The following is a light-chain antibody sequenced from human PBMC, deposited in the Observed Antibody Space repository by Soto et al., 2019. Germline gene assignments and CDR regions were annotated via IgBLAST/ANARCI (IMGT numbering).Light chain of an antibody. CDR1: QSISTY. Sequence: DIQMTQSPSSLSASVGDRVTITCRASQSISTYLNWYQQKPGKAPKLLIYAASSLQSGVPSRFSGSGSGTDFTLTIGSLQPEDFATYYCHQSYITPWTFGQGTKVEIK. J-gene: IGKJ1*01. V-gene: IGKV1-39*01. CDR3: HQSYITPWT. CDR2: AAS.